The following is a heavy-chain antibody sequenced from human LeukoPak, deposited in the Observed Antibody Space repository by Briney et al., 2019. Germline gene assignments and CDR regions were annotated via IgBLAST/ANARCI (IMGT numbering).Heavy chain of an antibody. CDR1: GGSISSYY. V-gene: IGHV4-59*01. CDR2: IYDSGST. J-gene: IGHJ4*02. Sequence: SESLSLTCTVSGGSISSYYWSWIRQPPGKGLEWIGNIYDSGSTNYNPSLKSRLTISVDTSKNQCSLKLSSVTAADTAVYYCARQSISGSSLSYFDYWGQGTLVNVSS. D-gene: IGHD3-22*01. CDR3: ARQSISGSSLSYFDY.